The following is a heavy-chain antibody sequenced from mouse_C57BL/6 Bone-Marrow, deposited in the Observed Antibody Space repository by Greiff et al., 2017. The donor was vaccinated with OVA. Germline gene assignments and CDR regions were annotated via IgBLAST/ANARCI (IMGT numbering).Heavy chain of an antibody. CDR1: GYTFTSYW. CDR2: INPSDSYT. CDR3: AKDLSNYVGYYAMDY. D-gene: IGHD2-5*01. Sequence: VQLQQPGAELVMPGASVKLSCKASGYTFTSYWMHWVKQRPGQGLEWIGEINPSDSYTNYNQKFKGKSTLTVDKSSSTAYMQLSSLTSEDSAVYYCAKDLSNYVGYYAMDYWGQGTSVTVSS. J-gene: IGHJ4*01. V-gene: IGHV1-69*01.